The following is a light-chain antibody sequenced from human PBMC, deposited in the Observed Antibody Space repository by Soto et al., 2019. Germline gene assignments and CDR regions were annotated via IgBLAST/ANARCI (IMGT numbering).Light chain of an antibody. V-gene: IGLV1-51*01. J-gene: IGLJ3*02. CDR3: STWDSSLTTVV. CDR1: TSSIGNNF. CDR2: DNN. Sequence: QSVLTQPPSVSAAAGQKVTIPCSGSTSSIGNNFVSWYQQLPGTAPKLLIYDNNKRPSGIPDRFSGSKSGTSATLVVTGLQTGDDADYYCSTWDSSLTTVVFGGGTKLTVL.